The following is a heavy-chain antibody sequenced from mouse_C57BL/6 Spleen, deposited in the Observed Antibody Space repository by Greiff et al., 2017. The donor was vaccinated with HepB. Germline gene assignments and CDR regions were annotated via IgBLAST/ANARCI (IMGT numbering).Heavy chain of an antibody. CDR3: ARHYYGSMDY. D-gene: IGHD1-1*01. Sequence: VQLQQSGPELVKPGASVKISCKASGYSSTGYYMNWVKQSPEKSLEWIGEINPSTGGTTYNQKFKAKATLTVDKSSSTAFMQLKSLTSEDSAVYYCARHYYGSMDYWGQGTTLTVSS. CDR1: GYSSTGYY. J-gene: IGHJ2*01. V-gene: IGHV1-42*01. CDR2: INPSTGGT.